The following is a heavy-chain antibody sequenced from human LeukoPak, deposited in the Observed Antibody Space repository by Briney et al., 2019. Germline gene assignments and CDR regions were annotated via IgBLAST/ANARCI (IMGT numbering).Heavy chain of an antibody. CDR2: INWDGGSR. Sequence: GGSLRLSCAASGFTFDDYGMNWVRQAPGKGLEWVSGINWDGGSRGNADSVKGRFTISRDNAKNALYLQMNSLGAEDTALYYCARVLAVAGTWGYFDYWGQGTLVTVSS. CDR1: GFTFDDYG. CDR3: ARVLAVAGTWGYFDY. D-gene: IGHD6-19*01. J-gene: IGHJ4*02. V-gene: IGHV3-20*04.